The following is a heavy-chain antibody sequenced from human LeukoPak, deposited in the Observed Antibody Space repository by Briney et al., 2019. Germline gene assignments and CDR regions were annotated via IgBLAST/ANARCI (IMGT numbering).Heavy chain of an antibody. Sequence: GGSLRLSCAASGFTFSSYWMHWVRQAPGKGLVWVSRINPDGSRTSYADSVKGRFTISRDNAKDTLYLQMNSLRAEDTAVYYCARDWDDYDILTGNMDYWGQGTLVTVSS. CDR1: GFTFSSYW. D-gene: IGHD3-9*01. CDR2: INPDGSRT. V-gene: IGHV3-74*01. CDR3: ARDWDDYDILTGNMDY. J-gene: IGHJ4*02.